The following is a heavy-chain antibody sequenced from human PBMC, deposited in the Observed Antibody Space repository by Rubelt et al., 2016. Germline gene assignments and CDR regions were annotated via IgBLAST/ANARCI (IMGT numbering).Heavy chain of an antibody. J-gene: IGHJ4*02. Sequence: EVQLVESGGGLVQPGESLRLSCAVSGLTFNTDWMSWVRQAPGKGLEWLASIKGDGSEKSYVDSVKGRFTISSDSARKSVYLKMNSLRAEDTAVYYCARNTPMIPGDYFDYWGQGTLVAVSS. CDR1: GLTFNTDW. CDR2: IKGDGSEK. CDR3: ARNTPMIPGDYFDY. D-gene: IGHD3-22*01. V-gene: IGHV3-7*01.